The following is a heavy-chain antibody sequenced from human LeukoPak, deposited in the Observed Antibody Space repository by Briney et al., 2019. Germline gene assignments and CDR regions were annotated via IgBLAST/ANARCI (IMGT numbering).Heavy chain of an antibody. D-gene: IGHD3-10*01. CDR3: ARDPQGSTLYYFDY. CDR2: ISSSSSTI. CDR1: GFTFSSYS. Sequence: PGGSLRLSCAASGFTFSSYSMNWVRQAPGKGLEWVSYISSSSSTIYYADSVKGRFTISRDNSKNTLYLQMNSLRAEDTAVYYCARDPQGSTLYYFDYWGQGTLVTVSS. J-gene: IGHJ4*02. V-gene: IGHV3-48*01.